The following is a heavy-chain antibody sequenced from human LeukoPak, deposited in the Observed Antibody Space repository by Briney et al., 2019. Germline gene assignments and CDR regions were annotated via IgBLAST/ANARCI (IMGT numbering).Heavy chain of an antibody. D-gene: IGHD6-13*01. CDR3: ARVRSSSRTQHRNWFDP. Sequence: ASVKVSCKASGYTFTSYDINWVRQATGQGLEWMGWMNPNGGNTGYAQKFQGRVTITRNTSISTAYMELSSLRSEDTAVYYCARVRSSSRTQHRNWFDPWGQGTLVTVSS. J-gene: IGHJ5*02. CDR2: MNPNGGNT. CDR1: GYTFTSYD. V-gene: IGHV1-8*03.